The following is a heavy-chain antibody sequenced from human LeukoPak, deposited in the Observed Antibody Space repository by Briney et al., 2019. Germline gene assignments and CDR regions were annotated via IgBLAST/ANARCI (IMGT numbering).Heavy chain of an antibody. D-gene: IGHD1-14*01. Sequence: ASVKVCCKASGYTFTGYYVHWVRQAPGQGLEWMGRINPNSGDTNYAQKFQGRVTVTRDTSISTVYMELTRLRSDDTAVYYCARMSSPLQYNWFDPWGQGTLVTVSS. CDR2: INPNSGDT. J-gene: IGHJ5*02. CDR3: ARMSSPLQYNWFDP. V-gene: IGHV1-2*06. CDR1: GYTFTGYY.